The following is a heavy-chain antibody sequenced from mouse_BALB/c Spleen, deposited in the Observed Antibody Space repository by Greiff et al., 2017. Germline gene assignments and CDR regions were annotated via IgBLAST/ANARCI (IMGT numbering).Heavy chain of an antibody. CDR2: ISSGGSYT. CDR3: ARGEDSYFDY. V-gene: IGHV5-9-4*01. Sequence: EVHLVESGGGLVKPGGSLKLSCAASGFTFSSYAMSWVRQSPEKRLEWVAEISSGGSYTYYPDTVTGRFTISRDNAKNTLYLEMSSLRSEDTAMYYCARGEDSYFDYWGQGTTLTVSS. J-gene: IGHJ2*01. CDR1: GFTFSSYA.